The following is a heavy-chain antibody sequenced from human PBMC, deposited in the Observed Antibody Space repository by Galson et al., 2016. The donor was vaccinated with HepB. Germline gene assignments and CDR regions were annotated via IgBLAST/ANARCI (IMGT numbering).Heavy chain of an antibody. CDR1: GFTFRDST. CDR2: ITGSGVSS. Sequence: SLRLSCAASGFTFRDSTMTWVRQAPGKGLEWVSTITGSGVSSYYADSVKGRFTISRDNSKNTVYLQMNSLRADDTAVYYCAKDGGTWGYYYGDWNLDLWGRGTLVTVSS. CDR3: AKDGGTWGYYYGDWNLDL. D-gene: IGHD3-22*01. J-gene: IGHJ2*01. V-gene: IGHV3-23*01.